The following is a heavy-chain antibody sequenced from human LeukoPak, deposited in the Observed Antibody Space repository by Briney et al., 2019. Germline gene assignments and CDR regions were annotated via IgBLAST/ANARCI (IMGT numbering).Heavy chain of an antibody. D-gene: IGHD6-19*01. Sequence: PSETLSLTCTVSGGSIGSYYWTWIRQPPGKGLVWVSRINSDGTSINYADSVKGRFTMSRDNAKNTLYLQMNSLRVEDTAVYYCTGGGTIVVAGYWGQGTLVTVSS. V-gene: IGHV3-74*01. CDR3: TGGGTIVVAGY. J-gene: IGHJ4*02. CDR1: GGSIGSYY. CDR2: INSDGTSI.